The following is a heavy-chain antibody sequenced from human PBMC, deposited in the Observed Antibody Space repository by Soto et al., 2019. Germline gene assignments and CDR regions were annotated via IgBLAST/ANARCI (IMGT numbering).Heavy chain of an antibody. Sequence: QVQLVQSGAEVKKPGASVKVSCKASGYTFTNHDINWVRQATGQGLEWMGWMNPNTGDTGYVQKFQGRVTMTSNTSVRTAYMELSSLRSEDTAIYYCARQSSTEGFDSRGQGTLVTVSS. CDR1: GYTFTNHD. V-gene: IGHV1-8*01. D-gene: IGHD2-2*01. J-gene: IGHJ5*01. CDR3: ARQSSTEGFDS. CDR2: MNPNTGDT.